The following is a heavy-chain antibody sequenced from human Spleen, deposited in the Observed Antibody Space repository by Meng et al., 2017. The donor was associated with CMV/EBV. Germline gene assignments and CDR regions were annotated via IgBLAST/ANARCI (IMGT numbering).Heavy chain of an antibody. Sequence: SETLSLTCTVSGGSVSSGSYYWSWIRQPPGKGLEWIGSIYYGGSTYYNPSLKSRVTISVDTSKNQFSLKLSSVTAADTAVYYCARHQRGGSPATFDFWGQETLVTVSS. V-gene: IGHV4-39*01. CDR2: IYYGGST. CDR3: ARHQRGGSPATFDF. J-gene: IGHJ4*02. D-gene: IGHD2-15*01. CDR1: GGSVSSGSYY.